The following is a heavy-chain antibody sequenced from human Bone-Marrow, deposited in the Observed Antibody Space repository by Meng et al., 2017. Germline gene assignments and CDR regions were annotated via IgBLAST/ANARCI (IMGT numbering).Heavy chain of an antibody. CDR1: GYNFPDYY. V-gene: IGHV1-2*06. CDR3: ARVVGYSGSYELDP. Sequence: QVQRVQAGAEVKKPVSSVKVSCKPGGYNFPDYYIHWVRRAPGQGLEWMGRINPKSGDTHYAQKFQGRVTITADKSTSTAYMELSSLRSEDTAVYYCARVVGYSGSYELDPWGQGTLVTVSS. J-gene: IGHJ5*02. CDR2: INPKSGDT. D-gene: IGHD1-26*01.